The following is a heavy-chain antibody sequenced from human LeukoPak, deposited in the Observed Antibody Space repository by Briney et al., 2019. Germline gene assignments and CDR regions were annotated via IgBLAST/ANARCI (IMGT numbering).Heavy chain of an antibody. CDR1: GFTFSSYD. J-gene: IGHJ6*02. D-gene: IGHD4-17*01. CDR2: IGTAGDT. V-gene: IGHV3-13*01. Sequence: GGSLRLSCAAPGFTFSSYDMHWVRQATGKGLEWVSAIGTAGDTYYPGSVKGRFTISRENAKNSLYLQMNSLRAGDTAVYYCARSPTGNDYGDYYYGMDVWGQGTTVTVSS. CDR3: ARSPTGNDYGDYYYGMDV.